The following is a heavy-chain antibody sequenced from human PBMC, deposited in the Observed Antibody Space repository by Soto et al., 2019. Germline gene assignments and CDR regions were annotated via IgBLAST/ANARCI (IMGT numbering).Heavy chain of an antibody. CDR1: GFTFTRYS. Sequence: GESLKISCAASGFTFTRYSMNWVRQAPGKGLEWVSPISSTTNYIYYADSMKGRFTVSRDNAKNSVYLEMNSLSAEDTAVYYCARESEDLTSNFDYWGQGTLVTVSS. CDR2: ISSTTNYI. V-gene: IGHV3-21*01. CDR3: ARESEDLTSNFDY. J-gene: IGHJ4*02.